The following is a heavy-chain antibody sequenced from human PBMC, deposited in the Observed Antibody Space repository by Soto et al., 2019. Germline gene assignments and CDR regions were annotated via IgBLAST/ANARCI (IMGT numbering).Heavy chain of an antibody. CDR1: GYTLTELS. D-gene: IGHD2-21*01. V-gene: IGHV1-24*01. J-gene: IGHJ4*02. CDR2: FDPEDGET. CDR3: AIMVRPRYYFDY. Sequence: ASVKVSCKVSGYTLTELSMHWVRQAPGKGLEWMGGFDPEDGETIYAQKFQGRVTMTEDTSTDTAYMELSSLRSEDTAVYYCAIMVRPRYYFDYWGQGTLVTVSS.